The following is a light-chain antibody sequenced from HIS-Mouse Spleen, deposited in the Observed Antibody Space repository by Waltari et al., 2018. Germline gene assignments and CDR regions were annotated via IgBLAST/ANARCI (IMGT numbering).Light chain of an antibody. Sequence: QSVLTQPPSASGTPGQRVTNSCSGSSPNLGTNTVNWYQQLPGTAPKLLIYSNNQRPSGVPDRFSGSKSGTSASLAISGLQSEDEADYYCAAWDDSLNGPVFGGGTKLTVL. J-gene: IGLJ3*02. CDR1: SPNLGTNT. CDR3: AAWDDSLNGPV. V-gene: IGLV1-44*01. CDR2: SNN.